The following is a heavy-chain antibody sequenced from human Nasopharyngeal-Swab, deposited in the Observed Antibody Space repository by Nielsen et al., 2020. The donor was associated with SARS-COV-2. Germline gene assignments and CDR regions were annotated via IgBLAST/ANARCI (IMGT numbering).Heavy chain of an antibody. CDR1: GFTFSPHW. J-gene: IGHJ4*02. Sequence: GESLKISCAASGFTFSPHWMTWVRQAPGKGLEWVANVKQDGTEKYFVDSVKGRFTISRDNAKNSLYLHMNSLRAEDTAVYYCARDEVLDYWGQGTLVTVSS. CDR3: ARDEVLDY. V-gene: IGHV3-7*01. CDR2: VKQDGTEK. D-gene: IGHD2/OR15-2a*01.